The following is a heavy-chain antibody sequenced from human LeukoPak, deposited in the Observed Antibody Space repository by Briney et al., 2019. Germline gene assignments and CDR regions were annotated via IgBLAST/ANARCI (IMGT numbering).Heavy chain of an antibody. V-gene: IGHV5-51*01. CDR2: IYPGDSDT. J-gene: IGHJ4*02. Sequence: KTGESLKISCKGSGYSFTSYWIGWVRQMPGKGLEWMGIIYPGDSDTRYSPSFQGQVTISADKSISTAYLQWSSLKASDTAMYYCARHGPRIQLWPGVKRRPSDYFDYWGQGTLVTVSS. D-gene: IGHD5-18*01. CDR1: GYSFTSYW. CDR3: ARHGPRIQLWPGVKRRPSDYFDY.